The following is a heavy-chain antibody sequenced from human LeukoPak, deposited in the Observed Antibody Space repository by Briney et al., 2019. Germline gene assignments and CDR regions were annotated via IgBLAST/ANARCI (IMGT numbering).Heavy chain of an antibody. CDR3: AREPVSSNSWGAFDI. V-gene: IGHV3-48*01. D-gene: IGHD2/OR15-2a*01. CDR2: ISLTTDFI. J-gene: IGHJ3*02. Sequence: GGSLRLSCAASGFTFSSYGIHWVRQAPGKGLEWLSYISLTTDFIYYSDSVKGRFTISRDNAKNSLYLQMNSLRAEDTAIYYCAREPVSSNSWGAFDIWGQGTMVTVSS. CDR1: GFTFSSYG.